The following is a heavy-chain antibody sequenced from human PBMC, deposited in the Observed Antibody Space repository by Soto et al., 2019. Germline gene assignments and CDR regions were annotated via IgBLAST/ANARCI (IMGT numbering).Heavy chain of an antibody. CDR2: IIPILGIA. Sequence: ASVKVSCKASGGTFSSYTISWVRQAPGQGLEWMGRIIPILGIANYAQKFQGRVTITADKSTSTAYMELSSLRSEDTAVYYCARDGFGIAVADFVYWGQGTLVTVST. CDR1: GGTFSSYT. CDR3: ARDGFGIAVADFVY. V-gene: IGHV1-69*04. D-gene: IGHD6-19*01. J-gene: IGHJ4*02.